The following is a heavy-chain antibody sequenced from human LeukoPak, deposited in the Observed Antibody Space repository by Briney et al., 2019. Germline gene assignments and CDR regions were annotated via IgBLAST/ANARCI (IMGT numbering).Heavy chain of an antibody. D-gene: IGHD3-22*01. J-gene: IGHJ4*02. CDR1: GYTFSDFS. Sequence: GGSLTLSCAAYGYTFSDFSVNWVRQAPGKGREWVSSISVRSNYRYYADSVRGRFTISRVDARDSLFLQMNSLRAEDTAVYFCVRLRRNNDRSGYYYYYDYWGQGTLVTVSS. V-gene: IGHV3-21*01. CDR3: VRLRRNNDRSGYYYYYDY. CDR2: ISVRSNYR.